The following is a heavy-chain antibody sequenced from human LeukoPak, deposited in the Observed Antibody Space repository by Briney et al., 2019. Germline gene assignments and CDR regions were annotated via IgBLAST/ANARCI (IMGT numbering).Heavy chain of an antibody. D-gene: IGHD6-13*01. Sequence: SVKVSCKVSGYTLTELSIHWVRQAPGQGLEWMGGIIPIFGTANYAQKFQGRVTITADESTSTAYMELSSLRSEDTAVYYCARGPSSSWFWFDPWGQGTLVTVSS. CDR2: IIPIFGTA. CDR1: GYTLTELS. CDR3: ARGPSSSWFWFDP. J-gene: IGHJ5*02. V-gene: IGHV1-69*13.